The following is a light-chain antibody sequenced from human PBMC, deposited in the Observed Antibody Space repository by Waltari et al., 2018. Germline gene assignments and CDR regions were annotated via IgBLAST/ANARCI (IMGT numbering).Light chain of an antibody. CDR1: SSDVGGYNY. V-gene: IGLV2-14*03. Sequence: QSALTRPASVSGSPGQSITISCTGTSSDVGGYNYVSWYQQHPVKAPKLIIYDVNKRPSGVSNRFSGSKSGNTASLTISGLQAEDEADYYCSSYTSSNFLVFGGGTKLTVL. CDR3: SSYTSSNFLV. CDR2: DVN. J-gene: IGLJ3*02.